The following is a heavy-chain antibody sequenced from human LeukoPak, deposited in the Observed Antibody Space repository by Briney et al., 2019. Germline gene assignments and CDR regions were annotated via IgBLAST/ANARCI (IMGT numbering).Heavy chain of an antibody. CDR3: ASLQLLRRYYFDS. J-gene: IGHJ4*02. D-gene: IGHD2-15*01. Sequence: SETLSLTCTVSGDSVTNNNYYWGWIRQPPGKGLEWIGGMYYTGSTYYNPSLKSRVTISVDTSKSQFSLRLTSVTATDTAVYYCASLQLLRRYYFDSWGQETLVTVSS. V-gene: IGHV4-39*01. CDR2: MYYTGST. CDR1: GDSVTNNNYY.